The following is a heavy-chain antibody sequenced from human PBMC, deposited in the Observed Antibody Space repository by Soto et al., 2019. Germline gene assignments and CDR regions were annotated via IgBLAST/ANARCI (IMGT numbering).Heavy chain of an antibody. CDR3: ARGPNEIVVVPAALHRYYYYYMDV. CDR1: GYTFTSYD. CDR2: MNPNSGNT. V-gene: IGHV1-8*01. J-gene: IGHJ6*03. D-gene: IGHD2-2*01. Sequence: ASVKVSCKASGYTFTSYDINWVRQATGQELEWMGWMNPNSGNTGYAQKFQGRVTMTRNTSISTAYMELSSLRSEDTAVYYCARGPNEIVVVPAALHRYYYYYMDVWGKGTTVTVSS.